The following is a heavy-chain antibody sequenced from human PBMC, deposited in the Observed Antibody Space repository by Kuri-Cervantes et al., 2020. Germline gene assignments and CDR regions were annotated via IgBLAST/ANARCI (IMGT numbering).Heavy chain of an antibody. Sequence: ASVKVSCKASGYTFTSYSMHWVRQAPGQRLEWMGWIRAGNGNTKYSQKFQGRLILTRDTSASTDYMELSSLRSEDTAVYYCARDTGALALRGYRPHYFDYWGQGTLVTVSS. J-gene: IGHJ4*02. CDR3: ARDTGALALRGYRPHYFDY. V-gene: IGHV1-3*01. CDR1: GYTFTSYS. CDR2: IRAGNGNT. D-gene: IGHD5-18*01.